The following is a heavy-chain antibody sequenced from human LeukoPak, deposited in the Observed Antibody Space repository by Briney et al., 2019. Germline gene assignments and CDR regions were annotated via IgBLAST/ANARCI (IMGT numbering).Heavy chain of an antibody. V-gene: IGHV1-46*02. CDR1: GYNFNRYD. Sequence: ASVKVSCKASGYNFNRYDIHWVRQAPGQGLEWMGIINPSGGSTSYAQKFQDRVTMTRDTSTSTVYMELSSLRSEDTAVFYCARDLHHRGYYDTSGPYGIWGQGTLVTVSS. J-gene: IGHJ3*02. CDR2: INPSGGST. D-gene: IGHD3-22*01. CDR3: ARDLHHRGYYDTSGPYGI.